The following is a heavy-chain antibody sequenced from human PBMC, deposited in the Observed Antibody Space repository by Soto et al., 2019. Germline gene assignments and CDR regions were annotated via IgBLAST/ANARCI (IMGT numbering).Heavy chain of an antibody. CDR1: GASITSGGFY. CDR3: ARGIAVAAPVFDAFDI. Sequence: QVRLRESGPGLVKPSQTLSLTCTVSGASITSGGFYWSWLRQHPGKGLEWIGYIYYSGSTYYNPSLKSRVNISLDRSKNQFSLTLSSVTAADTAVYYCARGIAVAAPVFDAFDIWGLGTMVTVSS. J-gene: IGHJ3*02. D-gene: IGHD6-19*01. CDR2: IYYSGST. V-gene: IGHV4-31*03.